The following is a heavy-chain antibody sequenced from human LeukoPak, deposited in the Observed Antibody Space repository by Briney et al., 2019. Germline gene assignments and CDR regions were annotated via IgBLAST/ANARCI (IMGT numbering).Heavy chain of an antibody. Sequence: PGGSLRLSCAASGFTFDHYAMHWVRQAPGKGLEWVSGISRNSDSTVYADSVKGRFIISRDNAKNSLYLEMNSLRAEDTALYYCAKDGQKLGFYFYYYMDVWGTGTTVTVAS. J-gene: IGHJ6*03. D-gene: IGHD7-27*01. CDR1: GFTFDHYA. V-gene: IGHV3-9*01. CDR3: AKDGQKLGFYFYYYMDV. CDR2: ISRNSDST.